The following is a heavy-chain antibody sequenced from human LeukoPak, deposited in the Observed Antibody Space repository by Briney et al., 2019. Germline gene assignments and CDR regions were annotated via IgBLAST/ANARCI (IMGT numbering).Heavy chain of an antibody. D-gene: IGHD6-13*01. V-gene: IGHV4-34*01. CDR3: ARYPGIAAAAIDP. J-gene: IGHJ5*02. CDR1: GGSFSGYY. CDR2: INHSGST. Sequence: SETLSLTCAVYGGSFSGYYWSWIRQPPVKGLEWIGEINHSGSTNYNPSLKSRVTISVDTSKNQFSLKLSSVTAADTAVYYCARYPGIAAAAIDPWGQGTLVTVSS.